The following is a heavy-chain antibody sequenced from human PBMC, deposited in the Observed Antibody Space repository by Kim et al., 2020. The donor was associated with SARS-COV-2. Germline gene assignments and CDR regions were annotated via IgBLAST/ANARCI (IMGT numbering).Heavy chain of an antibody. V-gene: IGHV3-30*04. CDR3: ARALLCFGELLV. J-gene: IGHJ4*02. CDR2: ISYDGSNK. Sequence: GGSLRLSCAASGFTFSSYAMHWVRQAPGKGLEWVAVISYDGSNKYYADSVKGRFTISRDNSKNTLYLQMNSLRAEDTAVYYCARALLCFGELLVGGQGTL. D-gene: IGHD3-10*01. CDR1: GFTFSSYA.